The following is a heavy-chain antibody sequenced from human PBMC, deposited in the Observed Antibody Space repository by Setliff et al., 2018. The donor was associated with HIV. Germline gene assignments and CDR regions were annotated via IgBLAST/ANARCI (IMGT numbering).Heavy chain of an antibody. CDR3: AKDGLAGYFES. Sequence: SLRLSCATSGFTFTNHAMHWVRQAPGKGLEWVAVIWFDGSRKYYGDSVKGRFTISRDTSNNTLYLQMNSLRAEDTAVYYCAKDGLAGYFESWGLGTLVTV. CDR1: GFTFTNHA. V-gene: IGHV3-33*06. CDR2: IWFDGSRK. J-gene: IGHJ4*02. D-gene: IGHD1-1*01.